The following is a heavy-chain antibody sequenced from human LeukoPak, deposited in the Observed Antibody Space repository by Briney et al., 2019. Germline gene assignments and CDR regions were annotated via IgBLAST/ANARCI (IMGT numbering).Heavy chain of an antibody. V-gene: IGHV4-4*07. Sequence: PSETLSLTCTVSGDSISNFYWSWTRQPAGKGLEWIGRIHINGDTNYNPSLKSRVTMSLDTSKNQFSLKLNSVTAADTAVYFCARHRGVDYEGNNWFDPWGQGTLVTVSS. CDR1: GDSISNFY. CDR2: IHINGDT. D-gene: IGHD4-17*01. CDR3: ARHRGVDYEGNNWFDP. J-gene: IGHJ5*02.